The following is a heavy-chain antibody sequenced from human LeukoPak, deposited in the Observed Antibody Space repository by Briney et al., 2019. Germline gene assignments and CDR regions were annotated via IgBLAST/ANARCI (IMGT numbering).Heavy chain of an antibody. CDR1: GFTFSSYS. Sequence: GGSLRLSCAASGFTFSSYSMNWVRQAPGKGLEWVSSISSSSSYIYYADSVKGRFTISRDNAKNSLYLQMNSLRAEDTAVYYCARSPTGLDTDFDYWGQRTQVTVSS. CDR3: ARSPTGLDTDFDY. D-gene: IGHD1-14*01. V-gene: IGHV3-21*01. J-gene: IGHJ4*02. CDR2: ISSSSSYI.